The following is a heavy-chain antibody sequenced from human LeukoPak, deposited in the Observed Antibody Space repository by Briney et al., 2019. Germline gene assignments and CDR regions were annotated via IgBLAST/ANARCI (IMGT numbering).Heavy chain of an antibody. CDR1: GGSFSSYY. V-gene: IGHV4-59*01. CDR3: ARGGSVVVPGNPAPWAEYFRL. J-gene: IGHJ1*01. D-gene: IGHD2-2*01. CDR2: IYYSGST. Sequence: PSETLSLTCTVSGGSFSSYYWTWIRQPPGKGLEWIGYIYYSGSTKYNPSLKSRVTISVDTSKNQFSLKLSSVTAADTAVYYCARGGSVVVPGNPAPWAEYFRLWGQGTLVTVSS.